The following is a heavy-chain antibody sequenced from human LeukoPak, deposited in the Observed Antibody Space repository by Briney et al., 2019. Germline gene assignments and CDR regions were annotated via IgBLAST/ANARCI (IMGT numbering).Heavy chain of an antibody. CDR2: ISGSGGNT. V-gene: IGHV3-23*01. J-gene: IGHJ4*02. CDR1: GFTFRSYA. D-gene: IGHD1-26*01. Sequence: PGGSLRLSCAASGFTFRSYAMSWVRQAPGKGLEWVSAISGSGGNTYYAGSVKGRFTISRDNSENTLYLQMNSLRAEDTAVYYCAKEGGGSYSDYWGQGTLVTVSS. CDR3: AKEGGGSYSDY.